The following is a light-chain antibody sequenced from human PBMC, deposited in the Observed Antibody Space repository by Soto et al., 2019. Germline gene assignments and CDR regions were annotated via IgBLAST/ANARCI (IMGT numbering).Light chain of an antibody. CDR3: QKYGSSLFT. Sequence: EIVLTQSPGTLSLSPGERATLSCRASQSVSNSYLAWYQQKPGQAPRLLISDASSRATGIPDRFSGSGSGTDFTLAISRLEPEDFAVYYCQKYGSSLFTFGQGTKLEIK. CDR2: DAS. CDR1: QSVSNSY. J-gene: IGKJ2*01. V-gene: IGKV3-20*01.